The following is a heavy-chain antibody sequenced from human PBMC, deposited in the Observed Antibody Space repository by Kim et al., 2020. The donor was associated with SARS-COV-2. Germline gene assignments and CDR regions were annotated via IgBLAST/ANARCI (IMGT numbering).Heavy chain of an antibody. CDR2: IYHSGST. CDR3: ARDRRANGLARFDP. Sequence: SETLSLTCTVSGYSISSGYYWGWIRQPPGKGLEWIGSIYHSGSTYYNPSLKSRVTISVDTSKNQFSLKLSSVTAADTAVYYCARDRRANGLARFDPWGQGTLVTVSS. CDR1: GYSISSGYY. V-gene: IGHV4-38-2*02. J-gene: IGHJ5*02.